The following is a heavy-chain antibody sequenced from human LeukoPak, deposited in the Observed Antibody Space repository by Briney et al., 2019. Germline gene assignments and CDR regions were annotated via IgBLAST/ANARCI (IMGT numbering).Heavy chain of an antibody. CDR2: IYYRGST. CDR1: GGSISSYY. V-gene: IGHV4-59*08. Sequence: SETLSLTCTVSGGSISSYYWSWIRQPPGKGLEWIGYIYYRGSTNYNPSLKSRATISVDTSKNQFSLKLSSVTAADTAVYYCARAPLYSSSWYRGAFDIWGQGTMVTVSS. D-gene: IGHD6-13*01. CDR3: ARAPLYSSSWYRGAFDI. J-gene: IGHJ3*02.